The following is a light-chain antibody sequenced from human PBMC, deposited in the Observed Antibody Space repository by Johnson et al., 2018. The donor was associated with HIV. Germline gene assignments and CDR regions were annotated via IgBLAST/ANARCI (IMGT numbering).Light chain of an antibody. Sequence: TQPPSVSAAPGQKVTISCSGSSSNIGNNYVSWYQQLPGTAPKLLIYENNKRPSGIPDRFSGSKSGTSATLGITGLQTGDEADYYCGTWDSSLRENVFGTGTKVTVL. J-gene: IGLJ1*01. CDR2: ENN. CDR3: GTWDSSLRENV. V-gene: IGLV1-51*02. CDR1: SSNIGNNY.